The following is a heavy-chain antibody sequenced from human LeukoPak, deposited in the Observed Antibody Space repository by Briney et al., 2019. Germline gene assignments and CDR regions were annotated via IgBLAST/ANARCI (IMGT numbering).Heavy chain of an antibody. V-gene: IGHV1-2*02. CDR1: GYTFTGYK. Sequence: ASVKVSCKASGYTFTGYKIHWVRQAPGQGLEWMGWIGPNSGGIKYAQKFQGRVTMTRDTSFNTAYLELSRLRSDDTAVYYCARAYCSGITCPNDYWGQGTLVTVSS. CDR3: ARAYCSGITCPNDY. CDR2: IGPNSGGI. J-gene: IGHJ4*02. D-gene: IGHD2-2*01.